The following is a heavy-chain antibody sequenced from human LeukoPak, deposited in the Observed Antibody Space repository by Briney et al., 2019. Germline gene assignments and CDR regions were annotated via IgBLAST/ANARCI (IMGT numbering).Heavy chain of an antibody. D-gene: IGHD4-23*01. CDR1: GFTFRSYW. V-gene: IGHV3-7*01. CDR2: IKQDGSEK. CDR3: ASLRSYGSNSALDY. Sequence: PGGSLRLSCVASGFTFRSYWMSWVRQAPGKGLEWVANIKQDGSEKYDVDSVKGRFTISRDNAKNSLYLQMNSLRAEDTAVYYCASLRSYGSNSALDYWGLGTLVTVSS. J-gene: IGHJ4*02.